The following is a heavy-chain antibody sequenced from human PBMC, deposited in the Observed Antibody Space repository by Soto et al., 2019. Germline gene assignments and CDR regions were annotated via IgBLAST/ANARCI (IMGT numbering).Heavy chain of an antibody. D-gene: IGHD5-18*01. Sequence: GGSLRLSCAASGFTFSSYAMSWVRQAPGKGLEWVSAISGSGGSTYYADSVKGRFTISRDNSKNTLYLQMNSLRAEDTAVYYCAKGSCCGYSYGLDYWGQGTLVTVSS. J-gene: IGHJ4*02. CDR3: AKGSCCGYSYGLDY. V-gene: IGHV3-23*01. CDR2: ISGSGGST. CDR1: GFTFSSYA.